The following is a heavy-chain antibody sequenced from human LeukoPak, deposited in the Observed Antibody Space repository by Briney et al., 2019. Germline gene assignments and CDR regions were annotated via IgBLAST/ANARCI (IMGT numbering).Heavy chain of an antibody. CDR3: TKGLYWELLPPGLDY. CDR2: ISWNSGSI. D-gene: IGHD3-10*01. Sequence: GGSLRLSCAASGFTFDYYAMHWVRQAPGKGLEWVSGISWNSGSIGYADSVKGRFTLSRDNAKNSLFLQMNSLRAEDTALYYCTKGLYWELLPPGLDYWGQGTLVTVSS. CDR1: GFTFDYYA. V-gene: IGHV3-9*01. J-gene: IGHJ4*02.